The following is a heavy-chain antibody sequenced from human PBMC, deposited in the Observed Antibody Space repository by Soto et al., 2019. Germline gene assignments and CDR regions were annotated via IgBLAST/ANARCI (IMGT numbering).Heavy chain of an antibody. CDR2: INPNSGGT. Sequence: ASVKVSFKASGYTFTGYYMHWVRQAPGQGLEWMGWINPNSGGTNYAQKFQGWVTMTRDTSISTAYMELSRLRSDDTAVYYCARGWGYYDMLTGYYSSPVYFDYWGQATLVTVSS. CDR3: ARGWGYYDMLTGYYSSPVYFDY. J-gene: IGHJ4*02. D-gene: IGHD3-9*01. CDR1: GYTFTGYY. V-gene: IGHV1-2*04.